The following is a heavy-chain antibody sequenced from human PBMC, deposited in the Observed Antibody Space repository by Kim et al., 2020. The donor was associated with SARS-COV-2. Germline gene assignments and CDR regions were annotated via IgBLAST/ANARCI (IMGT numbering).Heavy chain of an antibody. CDR1: GFSLSPYA. J-gene: IGHJ6*02. Sequence: GGSLRLSCAASGFSLSPYAMHWVRQAPGKGLEWAAVISYDGSNKYYVDSVKGRFTISRDNSKNTLYLQMNSLRADDTAVYYCVRDGGVGDPLYYYYGMDVWGQGTTVTVSS. CDR2: ISYDGSNK. D-gene: IGHD3-16*01. V-gene: IGHV3-33*01. CDR3: VRDGGVGDPLYYYYGMDV.